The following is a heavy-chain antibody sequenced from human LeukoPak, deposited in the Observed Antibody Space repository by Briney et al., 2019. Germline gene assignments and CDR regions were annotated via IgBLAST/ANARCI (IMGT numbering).Heavy chain of an antibody. V-gene: IGHV3-48*02. J-gene: IGHJ4*02. CDR1: GFTFSSYT. Sequence: GGSLRLSCAASGFTFSSYTLNWVRQAPGKGLEWVAYISSSGGTIYYADSVKGRFTISRDNDKNSLYLQMNSLRDEDTAVYYCARDTNSNSLSDYWGQGTPVTVSS. D-gene: IGHD2/OR15-2a*01. CDR2: ISSSGGTI. CDR3: ARDTNSNSLSDY.